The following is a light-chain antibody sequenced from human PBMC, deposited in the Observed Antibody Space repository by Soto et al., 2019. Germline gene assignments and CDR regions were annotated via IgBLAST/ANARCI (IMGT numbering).Light chain of an antibody. CDR1: ESITGY. Sequence: ISVTQSPSSLSGSVGDRVIITCRASESITGYLNWYQQRPGNPPKLLIYDVSILESGVSPRFRGTGSGSKFTLTIDSLQPEDVGTYYCQQSQRTPYTFGQGT. CDR2: DVS. V-gene: IGKV1-39*01. CDR3: QQSQRTPYT. J-gene: IGKJ2*01.